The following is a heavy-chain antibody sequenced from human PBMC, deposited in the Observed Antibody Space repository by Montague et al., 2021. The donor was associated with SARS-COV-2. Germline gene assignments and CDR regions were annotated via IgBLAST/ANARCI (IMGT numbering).Heavy chain of an antibody. CDR2: TYFSDVA. Sequence: SETLSLTCTVSGDSMRSSSCNWIRQPPGKGLGYICYTYFSDVANYNPSLRIRVPISLSTSTYQFHLNLRSDTAADTAVDFSARSVVGGTYRHTRWFDPWGQGTLVTVFS. V-gene: IGHV4-59*13. D-gene: IGHD3-16*02. J-gene: IGHJ5*02. CDR1: GDSMRSSS. CDR3: ARSVVGGTYRHTRWFDP.